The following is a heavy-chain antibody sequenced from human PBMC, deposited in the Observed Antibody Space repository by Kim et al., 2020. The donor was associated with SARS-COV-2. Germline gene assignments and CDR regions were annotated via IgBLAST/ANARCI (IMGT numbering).Heavy chain of an antibody. CDR3: AKDGVGGSGSYWSPGHYYGMDV. D-gene: IGHD3-10*01. V-gene: IGHV3-23*03. Sequence: GGSLRLSCAASGFTFSSYAMSWVRQAPGKGLEWVSVIYSGGSSTYYADSVKGRFTISRDNSKNTLYLQMNSLRAEDTAVYYCAKDGVGGSGSYWSPGHYYGMDVWGQGTTVTVSS. CDR1: GFTFSSYA. J-gene: IGHJ6*02. CDR2: IYSGGSST.